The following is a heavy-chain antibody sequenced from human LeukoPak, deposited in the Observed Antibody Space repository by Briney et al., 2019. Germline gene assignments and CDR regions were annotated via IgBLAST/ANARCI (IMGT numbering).Heavy chain of an antibody. CDR2: INSDGSST. CDR3: ARGMRITMVRGVIPHDY. D-gene: IGHD3-10*01. CDR1: GFTFSSYW. V-gene: IGHV3-74*01. J-gene: IGHJ4*02. Sequence: PGGSLRLSCAASGFTFSSYWMPWVRQAPGKGLVWVSRINSDGSSTSYADSVKGRFTISRDNAKNTLYLQMNSLRAEDTAVYYCARGMRITMVRGVIPHDYWGQGTLVTASS.